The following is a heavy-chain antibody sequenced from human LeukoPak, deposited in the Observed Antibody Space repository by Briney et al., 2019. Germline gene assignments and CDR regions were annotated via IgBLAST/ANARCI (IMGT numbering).Heavy chain of an antibody. CDR2: ISYDGSNK. D-gene: IGHD2-15*01. CDR3: ARDLRRYCSGGSCQQFDY. Sequence: GGSLRLSCAASGFTVSSNYMSWVRQAPGKGLEWVAVISYDGSNKYYADSVKGRFTISRDNSKNTLYLQMNSLRAEDTAVYYCARDLRRYCSGGSCQQFDYWGQGTLVTVSS. V-gene: IGHV3-30*03. CDR1: GFTVSSNY. J-gene: IGHJ4*02.